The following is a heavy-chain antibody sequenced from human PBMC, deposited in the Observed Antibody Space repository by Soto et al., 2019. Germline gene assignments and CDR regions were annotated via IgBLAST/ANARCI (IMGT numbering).Heavy chain of an antibody. CDR2: LYYSGST. Sequence: QLQLQESGPGLVKPSATLSLTCTVSGGSISSTNYYWVWIRQHPVKGLEWIGSLYYSGSTYYNPSLKSRVTISVDTSENQFSLKLSSVTAADTAVYYCARQVVDGTVAGAGSFDYWGQGTLVTVSS. V-gene: IGHV4-39*01. CDR3: ARQVVDGTVAGAGSFDY. D-gene: IGHD6-19*01. CDR1: GGSISSTNYY. J-gene: IGHJ4*02.